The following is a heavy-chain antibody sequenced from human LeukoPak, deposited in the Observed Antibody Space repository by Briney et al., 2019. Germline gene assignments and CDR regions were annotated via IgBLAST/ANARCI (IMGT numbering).Heavy chain of an antibody. CDR3: VRVSDCTSTSCYAFAFDY. J-gene: IGHJ4*02. V-gene: IGHV3-21*01. Sequence: GGSLRLSCAASGFTFSSYSMNWVRQAPGKGLEWVSSISSSSNYIYYADSVKGRFTISRDNAKNSLYLQMNSLRAEDTAVYYCVRVSDCTSTSCYAFAFDYWGQGNLVTVSS. D-gene: IGHD2-2*01. CDR2: ISSSSNYI. CDR1: GFTFSSYS.